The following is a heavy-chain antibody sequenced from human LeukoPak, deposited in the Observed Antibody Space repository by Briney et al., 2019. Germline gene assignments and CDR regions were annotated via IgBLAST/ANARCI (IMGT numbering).Heavy chain of an antibody. CDR2: IYYSGST. V-gene: IGHV4-59*02. CDR3: ARDKGRSSGSYLDAFDI. Sequence: SETLTLTCTVSGGSVSSYYWSWIRQPPGKGLEWIWYIYYSGSTNYNPSLKSRVTISVDTSKNQISLKLSSMTAADTAVYYCARDKGRSSGSYLDAFDIWGQGTMVTVSS. J-gene: IGHJ3*02. CDR1: GGSVSSYY. D-gene: IGHD1-26*01.